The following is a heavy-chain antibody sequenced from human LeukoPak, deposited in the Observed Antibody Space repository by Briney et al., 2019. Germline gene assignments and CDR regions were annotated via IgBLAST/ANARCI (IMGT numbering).Heavy chain of an antibody. J-gene: IGHJ6*02. CDR2: IIPIFGIA. Sequence: SVKVSCKASGGTFSSYAISWVRQAPGQGLEWMGRIIPIFGIANYAQKFQGRVTITADKSTSTAYMELSSLRSEDTAVYYCARESIAVAGTYYYYYGMDVWGQGTTVTVSS. CDR3: ARESIAVAGTYYYYYGMDV. D-gene: IGHD6-19*01. V-gene: IGHV1-69*04. CDR1: GGTFSSYA.